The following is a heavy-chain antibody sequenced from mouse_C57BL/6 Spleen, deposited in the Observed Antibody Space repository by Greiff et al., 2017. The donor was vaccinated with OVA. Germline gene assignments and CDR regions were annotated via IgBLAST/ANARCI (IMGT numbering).Heavy chain of an antibody. Sequence: EVQLQESGPGLVKPSQSLTLTCSVTGYSITSGYYCNWNRQFPGNQLEWMSYISDGGSNNYNQTLKNRITITRETSKNQFFLKVISVTTEDTATYYCARVDSSGYVGDALDYWGQGTSVTVSS. V-gene: IGHV3-6*01. J-gene: IGHJ4*01. CDR1: GYSITSGYY. CDR3: ARVDSSGYVGDALDY. CDR2: ISDGGSN. D-gene: IGHD3-2*02.